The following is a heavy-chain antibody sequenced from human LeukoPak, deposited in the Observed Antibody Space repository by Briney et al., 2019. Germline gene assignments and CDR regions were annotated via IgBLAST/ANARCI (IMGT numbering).Heavy chain of an antibody. J-gene: IGHJ6*02. CDR1: GGSIGSYY. V-gene: IGHV4-59*01. CDR2: IYDSGST. D-gene: IGHD5-18*01. Sequence: SETLSLTCTVSGGSIGSYYWSWIRQPPGKGLEWIGYIYDSGSTNYNPSLKSRVTISVATSKYQFSLKLTSVTAEDTAVYYCARDRGGYSYEGYYGIDVWGQGTTFTVSS. CDR3: ARDRGGYSYEGYYGIDV.